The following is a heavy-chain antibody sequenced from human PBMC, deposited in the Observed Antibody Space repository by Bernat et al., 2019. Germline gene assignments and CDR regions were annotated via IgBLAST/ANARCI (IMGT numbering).Heavy chain of an antibody. CDR2: IYHSGRI. Sequence: QVQLQQWGAGPWKPSETLSLTCAVYDGSFSGSYWSWIRQPPGKGLEWIGEIYHSGRINYNPSLKSRATISADTSQIQFSLRLSSVTGADTAVYYCARSHYSNSGSYTVSFYLYGMDVWGQGTTVTVSS. V-gene: IGHV4-34*01. J-gene: IGHJ6*02. CDR3: ARSHYSNSGSYTVSFYLYGMDV. CDR1: DGSFSGSY. D-gene: IGHD3-10*01.